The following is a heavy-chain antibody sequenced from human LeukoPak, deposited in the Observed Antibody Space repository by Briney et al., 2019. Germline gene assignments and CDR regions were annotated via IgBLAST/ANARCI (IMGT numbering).Heavy chain of an antibody. CDR2: TYYRSKWYN. CDR3: ARDWGAEEDIVVVPALDY. CDR1: WDSVSSNSAA. Sequence: SQTLSLTCAISWDSVSSNSAAWNWIRQSPSRGLEWLGRTYYRSKWYNDYAVSVKSRITINPDTSKNQFSLQLNSVTPEDTAVYYCARDWGAEEDIVVVPALDYWGQGTLVTVSS. J-gene: IGHJ4*02. V-gene: IGHV6-1*01. D-gene: IGHD2-2*01.